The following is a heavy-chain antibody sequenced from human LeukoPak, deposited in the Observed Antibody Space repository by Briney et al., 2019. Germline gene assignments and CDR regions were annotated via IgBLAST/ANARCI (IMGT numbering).Heavy chain of an antibody. CDR1: GFSFSSYA. V-gene: IGHV3-23*01. Sequence: QPGGTLRLSCAATGFSFSSYALSWVRQAPGKGLEWVSAIGSGGDRTYYADSVTGRFTISRDNSKNMLFLQMSSLRAEDAAMYYCTREAIATGYAYDWGQGTLVTVFS. CDR2: IGSGGDRT. CDR3: TREAIATGYAYD. J-gene: IGHJ4*02. D-gene: IGHD3-16*01.